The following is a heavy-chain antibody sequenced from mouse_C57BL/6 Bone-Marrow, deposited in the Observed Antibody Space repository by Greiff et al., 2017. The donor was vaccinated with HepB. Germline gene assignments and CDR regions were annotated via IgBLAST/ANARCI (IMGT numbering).Heavy chain of an antibody. CDR3: AREDSGKSHWYFDV. V-gene: IGHV2-2*01. D-gene: IGHD2-1*01. CDR1: GFSLTSYG. Sequence: QVQLKESGPGLVQPSQSLSITCTVSGFSLTSYGVHWVRQSPGKGLEWLGVIWSGGSTDYNAAFISRLCISKDNSKSQVFFKMNSLQADDTAIYYCAREDSGKSHWYFDVWGTGTTVTVSS. J-gene: IGHJ1*03. CDR2: IWSGGST.